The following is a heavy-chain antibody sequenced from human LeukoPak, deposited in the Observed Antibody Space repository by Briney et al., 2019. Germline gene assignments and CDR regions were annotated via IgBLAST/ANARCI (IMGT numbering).Heavy chain of an antibody. CDR1: GFTFSSYG. D-gene: IGHD4-23*01. CDR3: AKGRGLTRWRGAFDI. V-gene: IGHV3-30*02. Sequence: GGSLRLSCAASGFTFSSYGMHWVRQAPGKGLEWVAFIRYDGSNKYYADSVKGRFTISRDNSKNTLYLQMNSLRAEDTAVYYCAKGRGLTRWRGAFDIWGQGTMVTVSS. CDR2: IRYDGSNK. J-gene: IGHJ3*02.